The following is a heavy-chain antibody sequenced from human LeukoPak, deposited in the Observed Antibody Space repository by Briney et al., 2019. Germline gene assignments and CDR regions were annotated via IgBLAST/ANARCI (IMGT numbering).Heavy chain of an antibody. J-gene: IGHJ4*02. CDR1: GGSFSGYY. D-gene: IGHD1-26*01. CDR3: ARDNYSGSRYFDH. Sequence: PSETLSLTCAVYGGSFSGYYWSWVRQAPGKGLDWVANIKHDGSEKYYVDSVKGRFTISRDNAKNSLYLQMNSLRAEDTAIYYCARDNYSGSRYFDHWGQGTLVTVSS. V-gene: IGHV3-7*01. CDR2: IKHDGSEK.